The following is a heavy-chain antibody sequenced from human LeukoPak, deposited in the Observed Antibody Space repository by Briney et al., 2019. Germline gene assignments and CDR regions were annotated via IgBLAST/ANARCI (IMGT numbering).Heavy chain of an antibody. CDR2: IFYSGST. CDR3: ARGRYYGSGSYYLDY. D-gene: IGHD3-10*01. CDR1: SGSISNSNFY. J-gene: IGHJ4*02. V-gene: IGHV4-39*07. Sequence: SETLSLTCTVSSGSISNSNFYWGWIRQPPGKGLEWIGSIFYSGSTNYNPSLKSRVTISVDTSKNQFSLKLSSVTAADTAVYYCARGRYYGSGSYYLDYWGQGTLVTVSS.